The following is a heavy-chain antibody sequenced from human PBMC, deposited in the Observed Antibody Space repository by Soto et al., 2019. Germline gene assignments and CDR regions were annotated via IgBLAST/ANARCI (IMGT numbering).Heavy chain of an antibody. D-gene: IGHD1-1*01. Sequence: SETLSLTCTVSGGSISRYYWSWIRQPPGKGLEWIGYIYYSGSTNYNPSLKSRVTISVDTSKNQFSLKLSSVTAADTAAYYCARELTTPGWFDPCGQRPLVTVSS. CDR1: GGSISRYY. V-gene: IGHV4-59*01. CDR2: IYYSGST. J-gene: IGHJ5*02. CDR3: ARELTTPGWFDP.